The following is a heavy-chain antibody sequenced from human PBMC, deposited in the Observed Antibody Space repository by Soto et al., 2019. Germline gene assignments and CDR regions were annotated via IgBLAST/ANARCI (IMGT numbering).Heavy chain of an antibody. CDR3: AREPAPRDIVVVVAAFFDY. CDR2: ISAYNGNT. Sequence: QVQLVQSGAEVKKPGASVKVSCKASGYTFTSYGISWVRQAPGQGLEWMGWISAYNGNTNYAQKLQGRVTMTTDTSKSTAYMELRSLRSDDTAVYYCAREPAPRDIVVVVAAFFDYWGQGTLVTVSS. J-gene: IGHJ4*02. D-gene: IGHD2-15*01. V-gene: IGHV1-18*01. CDR1: GYTFTSYG.